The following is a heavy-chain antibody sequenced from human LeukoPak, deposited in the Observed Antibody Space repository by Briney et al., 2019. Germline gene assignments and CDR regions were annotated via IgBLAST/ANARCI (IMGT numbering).Heavy chain of an antibody. J-gene: IGHJ6*04. CDR2: INAGNGNT. V-gene: IGHV1-3*01. CDR1: GYTFTSYA. Sequence: ASVKVSCKASGYTFTSYAMHWVRQAPGQRLEWMGWINAGNGNTKYSQKFQGRVTITRDTSASTAHMELSSLRSEDTAVYYCARDHYYGSGTLYGMDVWGKGTTVTVSS. D-gene: IGHD3-10*01. CDR3: ARDHYYGSGTLYGMDV.